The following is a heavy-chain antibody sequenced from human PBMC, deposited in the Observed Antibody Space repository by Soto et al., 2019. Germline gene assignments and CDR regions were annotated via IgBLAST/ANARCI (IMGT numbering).Heavy chain of an antibody. CDR3: ARARRRDYWSCYSKGGVGHYYYYGMDV. CDR1: GFTFSSYG. Sequence: LRLSCAASGFTFSSYGMHWVRQAPGKGLEWVAVISYDGSNKYYADSVKGRFTISRDNSKNTLYQQMNSLRAEDTAVYYCARARRRDYWSCYSKGGVGHYYYYGMDVWGQGTTDTVSS. J-gene: IGHJ6*02. D-gene: IGHD3-3*01. CDR2: ISYDGSNK. V-gene: IGHV3-30*19.